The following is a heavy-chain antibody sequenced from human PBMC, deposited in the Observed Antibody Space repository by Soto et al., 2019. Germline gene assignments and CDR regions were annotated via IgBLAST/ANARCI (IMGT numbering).Heavy chain of an antibody. V-gene: IGHV3-9*01. D-gene: IGHD5-12*01. CDR1: GFTFDDYA. J-gene: IGHJ4*02. CDR3: AKAPTTTVATSMFGY. Sequence: DVQLVESGGGLVQPGRSLRLSCAASGFTFDDYAMHWVRQAPGKGLEWVSGISWNGGSIGYADSVKGRFTISRDNAKNSLYLQMNSLRPEDTALYYCAKAPTTTVATSMFGYWGQGTLVTVSS. CDR2: ISWNGGSI.